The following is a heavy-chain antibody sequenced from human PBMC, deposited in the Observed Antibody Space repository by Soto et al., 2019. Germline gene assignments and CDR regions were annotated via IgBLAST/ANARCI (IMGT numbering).Heavy chain of an antibody. CDR1: GYTFTSYG. V-gene: IGHV1-18*01. Sequence: GASVKVSCKASGYTFTSYGISWVRQAPGQGLEWMGLISAYNGNTNYAQKLQGRVTMTTDTSTSTAYMELRSLRSDDTAVYYCARGTPASDYSNYLGSYYYYYMDVWGKGTTVTVS. CDR3: ARGTPASDYSNYLGSYYYYYMDV. D-gene: IGHD4-4*01. J-gene: IGHJ6*03. CDR2: ISAYNGNT.